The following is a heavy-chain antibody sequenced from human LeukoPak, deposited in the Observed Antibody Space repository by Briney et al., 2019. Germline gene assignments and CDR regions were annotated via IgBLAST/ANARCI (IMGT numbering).Heavy chain of an antibody. CDR2: IYYSGST. CDR1: GGSISSYY. J-gene: IGHJ6*03. V-gene: IGHV4-59*08. D-gene: IGHD3-22*01. Sequence: SETLSLTCTVSGGSISSYYWSWIRQPPGKGLEWIGYIYYSGSTNYNPSLKSRVTISVDTSKNQFSLKLSSVTAADTAVYYCARPHRDSCGYYYYYYMDVWGKGTTVTVSS. CDR3: ARPHRDSCGYYYYYYMDV.